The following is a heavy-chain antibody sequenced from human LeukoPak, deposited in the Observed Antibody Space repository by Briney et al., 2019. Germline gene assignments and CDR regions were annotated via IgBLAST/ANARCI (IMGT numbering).Heavy chain of an antibody. J-gene: IGHJ4*02. CDR1: GFTFSSYE. D-gene: IGHD3-22*01. V-gene: IGHV3-48*03. CDR2: ISSSGSTI. Sequence: GGSLRLSCAASGFTFSSYEMNWVRQAPGKGREWVSYISSSGSTIYYADSVKGRFTISRDNAKNSLYLQMNSLRAEDTAVYYCARDSSPLHYYDSSGYYWDYFDYWGQGTLVTVSS. CDR3: ARDSSPLHYYDSSGYYWDYFDY.